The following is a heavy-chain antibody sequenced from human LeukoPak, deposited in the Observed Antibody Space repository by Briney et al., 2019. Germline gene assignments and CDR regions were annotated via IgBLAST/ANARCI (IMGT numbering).Heavy chain of an antibody. D-gene: IGHD2-8*01. CDR2: IDPSDSYT. J-gene: IGHJ5*02. CDR3: ARRLAYCTNSVCYTDWFDP. V-gene: IGHV5-10-1*01. CDR1: GYSFTSYW. Sequence: GESLRISCKGSGYSFTSYWISWVRQMPGKGLEWMGRIDPSDSYTNYSPSFQGHVTISADKSISTAYLQWSSLKASDTAMYYCARRLAYCTNSVCYTDWFDPWGQGTLVTVSS.